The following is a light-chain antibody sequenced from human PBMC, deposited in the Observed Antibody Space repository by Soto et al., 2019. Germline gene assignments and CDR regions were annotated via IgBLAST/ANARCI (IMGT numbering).Light chain of an antibody. J-gene: IGKJ5*01. CDR3: HQYDNWPKT. Sequence: EVVVTQSPATLSVSPGERATLSCRASQSVSSNLAWYQQKPGQAPRLLIYGASTRATGIPASFSGSGSGTEFTLTISSLQSEDFAVYYCHQYDNWPKTFGQGPRLEIK. V-gene: IGKV3-15*01. CDR2: GAS. CDR1: QSVSSN.